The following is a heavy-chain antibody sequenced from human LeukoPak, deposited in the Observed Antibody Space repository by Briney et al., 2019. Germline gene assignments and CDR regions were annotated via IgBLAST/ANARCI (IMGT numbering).Heavy chain of an antibody. V-gene: IGHV4-34*01. D-gene: IGHD5-24*01. J-gene: IGHJ4*02. CDR1: GGSFSGYY. Sequence: PSETLSLTCAVYGGSFSGYYWSWIRQPPGKGLEWIGEINHSGSTNYNPSLKRRVTISVETSKNQFSLKLSSVTAADTAVYYCSRRRRRDGYNYLFDYWGQGTLVTVSS. CDR2: INHSGST. CDR3: SRRRRRDGYNYLFDY.